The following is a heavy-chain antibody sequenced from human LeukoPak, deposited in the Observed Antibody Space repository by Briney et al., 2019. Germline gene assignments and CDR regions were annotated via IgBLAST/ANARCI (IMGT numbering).Heavy chain of an antibody. V-gene: IGHV3-23*01. D-gene: IGHD3-16*01. Sequence: PGGSLRLSCAASGFSFGVHAMTWVRQAPGKGPEWVATIGGPAETFYADSVKGRIIISRDNSRNSLYLQMNSLRAEDSALYYCAKDWTSHNGVYDCLDFWGQGTQVTVSS. J-gene: IGHJ4*02. CDR1: GFSFGVHA. CDR2: IGGPAET. CDR3: AKDWTSHNGVYDCLDF.